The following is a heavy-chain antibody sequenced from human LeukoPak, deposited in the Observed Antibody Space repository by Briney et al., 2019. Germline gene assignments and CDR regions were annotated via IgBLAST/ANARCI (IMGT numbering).Heavy chain of an antibody. CDR3: ARGAGMVRGVIDAFDI. D-gene: IGHD3-10*01. Sequence: GGSLRLSCAASGFTFSSYSMNWVRQAPGKGLEWVSSISSSSSYIYYADSVKGRFTISRDNAKNSLYLQMNSLRAEDTAVYYCARGAGMVRGVIDAFDIWGQGTMVTGSS. CDR2: ISSSSSYI. CDR1: GFTFSSYS. J-gene: IGHJ3*02. V-gene: IGHV3-21*01.